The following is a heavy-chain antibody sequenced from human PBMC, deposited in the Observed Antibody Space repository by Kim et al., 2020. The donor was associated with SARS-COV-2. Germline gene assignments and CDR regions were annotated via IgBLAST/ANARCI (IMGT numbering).Heavy chain of an antibody. Sequence: GGSLRLSCAASGFSVSDFYMSWVRQAPGKGLEWVSYLYTGGTINYGAFAQGRFTISRDNSKNTLYLQMNSLRIEDTAVYFCAKSHYVGKHFDTWGQGTLVTVSS. CDR2: LYTGGTI. CDR1: GFSVSDFY. J-gene: IGHJ4*02. D-gene: IGHD3-10*02. V-gene: IGHV3-66*02. CDR3: AKSHYVGKHFDT.